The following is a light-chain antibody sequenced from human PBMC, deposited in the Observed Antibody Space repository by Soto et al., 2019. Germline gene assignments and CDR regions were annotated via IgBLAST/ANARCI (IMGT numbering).Light chain of an antibody. V-gene: IGLV1-51*01. CDR2: DNN. Sequence: QSVLTQPPSVSAAPGQKVTISCSGSSSNIGNDYVSWYQHLPGTAPKLLIYDNNKRPSGIPDRFSGSKSGTSATLGITGLQTGDEADYYCATWDHSLSAGVFGGGTMLTVL. J-gene: IGLJ3*02. CDR1: SSNIGNDY. CDR3: ATWDHSLSAGV.